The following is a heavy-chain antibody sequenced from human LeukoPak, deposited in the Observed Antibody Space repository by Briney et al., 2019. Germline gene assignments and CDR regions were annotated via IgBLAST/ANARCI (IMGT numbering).Heavy chain of an antibody. Sequence: PGGSLRLSCAASGFTVSSNYMSWVRQAPGKGLEWVSVIYSGGSTYYADSVKGRFTISRDNSKNTLYLQMNSLRAEDTAVYYCARDDIVGATGGFDYWAREPWSPSPQ. CDR3: ARDDIVGATGGFDY. CDR1: GFTVSSNY. D-gene: IGHD1-26*01. J-gene: IGHJ4*02. CDR2: IYSGGST. V-gene: IGHV3-66*01.